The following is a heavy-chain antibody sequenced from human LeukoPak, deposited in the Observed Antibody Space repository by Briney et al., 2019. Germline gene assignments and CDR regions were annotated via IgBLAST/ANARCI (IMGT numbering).Heavy chain of an antibody. D-gene: IGHD4-17*01. CDR1: GVSVSSFIHY. J-gene: IGHJ4*02. V-gene: IGHV4-39*07. Sequence: SETLSLTCTVSGVSVSSFIHYWGWIRQPPGKGLEWIGSIYYSGSGSTYYNPSLKSRVSISVDTSKNQFSLKVNSVTAADTAVYYCATYGDYGYWGQGALVTVSS. CDR3: ATYGDYGY. CDR2: IYYSGSGST.